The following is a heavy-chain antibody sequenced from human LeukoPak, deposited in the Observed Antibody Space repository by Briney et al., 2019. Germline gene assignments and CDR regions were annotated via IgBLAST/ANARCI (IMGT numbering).Heavy chain of an antibody. J-gene: IGHJ6*01. CDR3: ARHWSNTRPSPDQFYGMDF. CDR1: GYSFTSYW. V-gene: IGHV5-51*01. CDR2: IYPGDSNT. D-gene: IGHD2-2*01. Sequence: GESLKISCKGSGYSFTSYWLAWVRQMPGKGLEWMGIIYPGDSNTKYRPSFQGQVTISVDKSINTAYLQWSRLKASDTATYYCARHWSNTRPSPDQFYGMDFWGQGTTVIVSS.